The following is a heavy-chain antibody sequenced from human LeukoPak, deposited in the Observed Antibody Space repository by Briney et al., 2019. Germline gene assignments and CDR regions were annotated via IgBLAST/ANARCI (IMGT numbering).Heavy chain of an antibody. Sequence: SGPTLVNPTQTLTLTCTFSGFSLSTSGMCVSWIRQPPGKALEWLALIDWDDDKYYSTSLKTRLTISKGTSKNQVVLTMTNMDPVDTATYYCARIETLEAGTGFDYWGQGTLVTVSS. D-gene: IGHD6-13*01. CDR2: IDWDDDK. J-gene: IGHJ4*02. V-gene: IGHV2-70*01. CDR3: ARIETLEAGTGFDY. CDR1: GFSLSTSGMC.